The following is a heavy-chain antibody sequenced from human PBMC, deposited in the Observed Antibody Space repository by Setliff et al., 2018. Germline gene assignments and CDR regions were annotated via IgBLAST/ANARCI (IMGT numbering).Heavy chain of an antibody. Sequence: VASVKVSCKASGYTFTGYYMHWVRQAPGQGLEWMGWINPNSGSTTYAQRFQGRVTMTRDTSTSTVYMYLSSLRSEDTAVYYCARESTAKNFWGEYSDYWGQGTLVTVS. V-gene: IGHV1-2*02. CDR2: INPNSGST. CDR1: GYTFTGYY. CDR3: ARESTAKNFWGEYSDY. D-gene: IGHD3-3*01. J-gene: IGHJ4*02.